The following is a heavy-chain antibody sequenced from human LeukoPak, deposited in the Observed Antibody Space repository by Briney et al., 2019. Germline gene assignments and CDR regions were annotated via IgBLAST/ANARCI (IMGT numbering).Heavy chain of an antibody. CDR2: IKQDGNEK. V-gene: IGHV3-7*01. D-gene: IGHD1-14*01. Sequence: HPGGSLRLSCAASGFTFDSYSMSWVRQAPGKGLEWVANIKQDGNEKYYVDSVKDRFTISRDNAKNSLYLQMNSLRAEDTAVYHCARDPLTQNDYWGQGTLVAVSS. CDR3: ARDPLTQNDY. J-gene: IGHJ4*02. CDR1: GFTFDSYS.